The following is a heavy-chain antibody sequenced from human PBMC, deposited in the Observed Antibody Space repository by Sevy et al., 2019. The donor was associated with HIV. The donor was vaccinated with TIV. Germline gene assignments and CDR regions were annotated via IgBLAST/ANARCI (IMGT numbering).Heavy chain of an antibody. CDR2: VSSSSSTI. J-gene: IGHJ6*03. CDR1: GFTFSSYS. V-gene: IGHV3-48*01. CDR3: ARDRTGYCSSTSCSKRVYYMDV. D-gene: IGHD2-2*01. Sequence: GGSLRLSCAASGFTFSSYSMNWVRQAPAKGLEWVSYVSSSSSTIYYADSVKGRFTISRDNAKNSLYLQMNSLRAEVAAVYYCARDRTGYCSSTSCSKRVYYMDVWGKGTTVTVSS.